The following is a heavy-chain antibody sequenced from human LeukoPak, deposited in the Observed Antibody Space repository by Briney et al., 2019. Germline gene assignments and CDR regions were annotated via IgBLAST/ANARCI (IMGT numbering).Heavy chain of an antibody. CDR2: IKQDGSEK. V-gene: IGHV3-7*01. CDR3: ARDCSSTSCYRGGFDP. Sequence: GGSLRLSCAVSGFTFSSYWMSWVRQAPGKGLEWVANIKQDGSEKYYVDSVKGRFTISRDNAKNSLYLQMNSLRAEDTAVYYCARDCSSTSCYRGGFDPWGQGTLVTVSS. D-gene: IGHD2-2*01. CDR1: GFTFSSYW. J-gene: IGHJ5*02.